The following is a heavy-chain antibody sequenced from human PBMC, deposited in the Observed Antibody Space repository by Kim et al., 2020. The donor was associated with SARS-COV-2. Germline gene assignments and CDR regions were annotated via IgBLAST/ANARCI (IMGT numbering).Heavy chain of an antibody. V-gene: IGHV3-23*01. D-gene: IGHD3-9*01. CDR1: GFTFSSYA. J-gene: IGHJ6*02. Sequence: GGSLRLSCAISGFTFSSYAMSWVRQAPGKGLEWVSAIRGSGGSTYYADSVKGRFTISRDTSKNTLYLQMNSLRAEVTAVYYCAKRGNVYYDILTCCYLDGMDVWGQGTTVTVSS. CDR3: AKRGNVYYDILTCCYLDGMDV. CDR2: IRGSGGST.